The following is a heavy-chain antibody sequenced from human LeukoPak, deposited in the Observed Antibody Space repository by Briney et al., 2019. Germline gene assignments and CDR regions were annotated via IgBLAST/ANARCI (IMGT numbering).Heavy chain of an antibody. J-gene: IGHJ4*02. D-gene: IGHD3-3*01. Sequence: GGSLRLSCAASGFTFSNYGMHWVRQAPGKGLEWVAFIRYDGSDKYYADSVKGRFTISRDNSKNTLYLQMNSLRAEDTAVYYCAKSPNDFWSGYYPDYWGQGTLVTVSS. CDR1: GFTFSNYG. CDR2: IRYDGSDK. V-gene: IGHV3-30*02. CDR3: AKSPNDFWSGYYPDY.